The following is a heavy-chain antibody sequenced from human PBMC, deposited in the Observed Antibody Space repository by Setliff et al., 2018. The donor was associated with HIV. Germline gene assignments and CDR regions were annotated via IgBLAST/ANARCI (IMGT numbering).Heavy chain of an antibody. Sequence: GGSLRLSCGVSGLGVMRNYVSWVRQSPGKGLQWVAVMYPGGGKYYSDSVKGRFTVSRDNSKNTLYLQMNNLRAEDTAVYLCVGDPPQSGYAFHIWGHGTEVTVSS. CDR3: VGDPPQSGYAFHI. CDR2: MYPGGGK. V-gene: IGHV3-66*01. D-gene: IGHD1-1*01. CDR1: GLGVMRNY. J-gene: IGHJ3*02.